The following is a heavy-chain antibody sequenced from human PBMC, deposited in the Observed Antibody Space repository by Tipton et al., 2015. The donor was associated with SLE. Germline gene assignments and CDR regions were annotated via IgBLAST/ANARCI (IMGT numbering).Heavy chain of an antibody. Sequence: LSLTCTVSGGSISSSSYYWGWGRRAPGNGLEWVSVIYRGGSTYYADSVRGRFTISRHNSKNTLYLQMNSLIAEDTAVYYCARVGSAAGRYFDLWGRGTLVTVSS. CDR1: GGSISSSSYY. CDR3: ARVGSAAGRYFDL. D-gene: IGHD6-13*01. V-gene: IGHV3-53*04. CDR2: IYRGGST. J-gene: IGHJ2*01.